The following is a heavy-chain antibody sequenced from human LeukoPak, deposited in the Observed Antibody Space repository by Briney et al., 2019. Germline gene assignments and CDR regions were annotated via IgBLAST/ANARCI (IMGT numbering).Heavy chain of an antibody. Sequence: GGSLRLSCTASGFTFSSYALHWVRQAPGRGLEWVAVISFDGRHMYYADSVKGRFTISRDNSRTLYLQMNSLRPDDTAMYYCAKLSTGQPFDIWGQGTLVTVSS. D-gene: IGHD2-2*01. CDR3: AKLSTGQPFDI. CDR1: GFTFSSYA. J-gene: IGHJ3*02. CDR2: ISFDGRHM. V-gene: IGHV3-30-3*02.